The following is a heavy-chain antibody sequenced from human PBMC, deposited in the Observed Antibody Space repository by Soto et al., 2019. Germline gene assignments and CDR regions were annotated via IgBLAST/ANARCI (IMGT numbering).Heavy chain of an antibody. Sequence: PSETLSLTCTVSGGSISSGGYYWSWIRQHPGKGLEWIGYIYYSGSTYYNPSLKSRVTISVDTSKNQFSLKLSSVTAADTAVYYCERVEPEIAILAHWAQGTLLPVSS. V-gene: IGHV4-31*03. J-gene: IGHJ4*02. CDR2: IYYSGST. CDR3: ERVEPEIAILAH. CDR1: GGSISSGGYY. D-gene: IGHD2-21*01.